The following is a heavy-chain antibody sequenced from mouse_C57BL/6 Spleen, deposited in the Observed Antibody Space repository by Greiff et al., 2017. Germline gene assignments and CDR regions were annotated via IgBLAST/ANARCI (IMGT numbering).Heavy chain of an antibody. D-gene: IGHD1-1*01. CDR3: ARGGYYGSSLDY. J-gene: IGHJ2*01. V-gene: IGHV1-80*01. CDR1: GYAFSSYW. CDR2: IYPGDGDT. Sequence: QVQLQQSGAELVKPGASVKISCKASGYAFSSYWMNWVKQRPGKGLEWIGQIYPGDGDTNYNGKFKGKATLTADKSSRTAYMQLSSLTSEDSAVYFCARGGYYGSSLDYGGQGTTLTVSS.